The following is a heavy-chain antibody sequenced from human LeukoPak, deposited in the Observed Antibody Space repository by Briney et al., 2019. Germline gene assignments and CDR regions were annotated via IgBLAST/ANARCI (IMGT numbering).Heavy chain of an antibody. J-gene: IGHJ3*02. CDR1: GGSISSSSYY. CDR3: ARHRTYYYESSGFSNPCDI. V-gene: IGHV4-39*01. D-gene: IGHD3-22*01. CDR2: IYYSGST. Sequence: SETLSLTCTVSGGSISSSSYYRGWIRQPPGKGLEWIGSIYYSGSTYYNPSLKSRVTISVDTSKNQFSLKLSSVTAADTAVYYCARHRTYYYESSGFSNPCDIWGQGTMVTVSS.